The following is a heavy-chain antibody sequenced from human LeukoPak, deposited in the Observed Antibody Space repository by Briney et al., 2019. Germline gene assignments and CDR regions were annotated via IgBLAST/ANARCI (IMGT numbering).Heavy chain of an antibody. Sequence: GESLRLSCAASGFTFSSFGMHWVRQAPGKGLEWVALVWYDGGNKYYADSVKGRFTISRDNSKNTLYLQMNSLSAEDTALYYCARESASYSSGTNWFDPWGQGTLVTVSS. J-gene: IGHJ5*02. CDR2: VWYDGGNK. V-gene: IGHV3-33*01. D-gene: IGHD6-19*01. CDR3: ARESASYSSGTNWFDP. CDR1: GFTFSSFG.